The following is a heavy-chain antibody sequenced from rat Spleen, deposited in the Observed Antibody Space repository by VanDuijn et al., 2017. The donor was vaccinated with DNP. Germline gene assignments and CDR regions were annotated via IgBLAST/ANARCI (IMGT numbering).Heavy chain of an antibody. Sequence: EVQLVESGGGLVQPGRSLKLSCAASGFTFSNYGMHWIRQAPTKGLEWVASISPGGGTTYYRDSVKGRFTISRDNAKTTLYLQMNSLRSEATATYYCARGVYYYSATYWYFDFWGPGTMVTVSS. D-gene: IGHD1-1*01. CDR3: ARGVYYYSATYWYFDF. CDR2: ISPGGGTT. CDR1: GFTFSNYG. J-gene: IGHJ1*01. V-gene: IGHV5-19*01.